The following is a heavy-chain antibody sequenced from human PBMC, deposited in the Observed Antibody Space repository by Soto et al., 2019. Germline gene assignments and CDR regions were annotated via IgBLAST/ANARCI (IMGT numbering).Heavy chain of an antibody. D-gene: IGHD2-2*02. CDR1: GFTFSSYW. V-gene: IGHV3-7*01. CDR2: IKQDGSEK. CDR3: ARDQVVVVPAAIAYYCMDV. Sequence: GGSLRLSCAASGFTFSSYWMSWVRQAPGKGLEWVANIKQDGSEKYYVDSVKGRFTISRDNAKNSLYLQMNSLRAEDTAVYYSARDQVVVVPAAIAYYCMDVRGKGTTVTVSS. J-gene: IGHJ6*03.